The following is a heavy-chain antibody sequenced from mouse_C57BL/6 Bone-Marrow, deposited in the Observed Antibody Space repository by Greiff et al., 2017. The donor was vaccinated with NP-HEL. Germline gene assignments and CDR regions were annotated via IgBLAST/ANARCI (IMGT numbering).Heavy chain of an antibody. CDR3: TGLGSAWFAY. D-gene: IGHD4-1*01. V-gene: IGHV1-15*01. CDR2: IDPETGGT. Sequence: VKLQESGAELVRPGASVTLSCKASGYTFTDYEMHWVKQTPVHGLEWIGAIDPETGGTAYNQKFKGKAILTADKSSSTAYMELRSLTSEDSAVYYCTGLGSAWFAYWGQGTLVTVSA. CDR1: GYTFTDYE. J-gene: IGHJ3*01.